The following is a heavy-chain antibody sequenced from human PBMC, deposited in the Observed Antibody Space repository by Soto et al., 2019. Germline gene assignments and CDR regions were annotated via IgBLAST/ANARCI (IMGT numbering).Heavy chain of an antibody. V-gene: IGHV3-7*01. CDR3: VRDWSTFWGMDV. CDR2: IKQDGSEK. Sequence: GSLRLSCAASGFTFITYWMSCCRQSPLKWLEWVANIKQDGSEKYYVDSVKGRFAISRDNAKDSLFLQMNNLRAEDTAVYYCVRDWSTFWGMDVWGQGTTVTVSS. J-gene: IGHJ6*02. CDR1: GFTFITYW.